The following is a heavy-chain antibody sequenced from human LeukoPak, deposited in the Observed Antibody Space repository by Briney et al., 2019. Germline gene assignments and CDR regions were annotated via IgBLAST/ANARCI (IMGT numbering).Heavy chain of an antibody. CDR2: MNPNSGNT. Sequence: ASVKVSCKASGHTFTDYYMHWVRQATGQGLEWMGWMNPNSGNTGYAQKFQGRVTITRNTSISTAYMELSSLRSEDTAVYYCARVPYTYYYYMDVWGKGTTVTVSS. V-gene: IGHV1-8*03. D-gene: IGHD3-16*01. CDR1: GHTFTDYY. CDR3: ARVPYTYYYYMDV. J-gene: IGHJ6*03.